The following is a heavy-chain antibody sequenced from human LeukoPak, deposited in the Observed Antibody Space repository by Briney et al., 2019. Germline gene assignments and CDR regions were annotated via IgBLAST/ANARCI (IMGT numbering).Heavy chain of an antibody. CDR1: GGSFSGYY. D-gene: IGHD5-12*01. CDR2: INHSGST. CDR3: ARLYSGYDFSDY. V-gene: IGHV4-34*01. Sequence: SETLSLTCAVYGGSFSGYYWSWIRQPPGKGLEWIGEINHSGSTNYNPSLKSRVTISIDTSKNQFSLKLSPVTAADTAVYYCARLYSGYDFSDYWGQGTLVTVSS. J-gene: IGHJ4*02.